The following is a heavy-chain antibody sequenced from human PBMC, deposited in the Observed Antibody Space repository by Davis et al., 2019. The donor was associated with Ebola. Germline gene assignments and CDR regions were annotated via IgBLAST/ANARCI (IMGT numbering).Heavy chain of an antibody. J-gene: IGHJ3*02. CDR2: ISAYNGNT. Sequence: ASVKVSCKASGYTFTNYGITWVRQAPGQGLEWMGWISAYNGNTNYAQILQGRVTMTTDTSTGTAYMELRSLRSDDTAVYFCARTSIVGTTTTASDIWGQGTKVTVSS. D-gene: IGHD1-26*01. CDR3: ARTSIVGTTTTASDI. CDR1: GYTFTNYG. V-gene: IGHV1-18*01.